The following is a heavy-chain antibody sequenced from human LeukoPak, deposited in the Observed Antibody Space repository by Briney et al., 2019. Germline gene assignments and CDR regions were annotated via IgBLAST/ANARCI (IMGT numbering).Heavy chain of an antibody. CDR3: ARDIVAAVVITRLYYYYGMDV. D-gene: IGHD3-22*01. Sequence: GGSLRLSCAASGFTFSSYSMNWVRQAPGKGLEWVSSISSSSSSYIYYADSVKGRFTISRDNAKNSLYLQMNSLRAEDTAVYYCARDIVAAVVITRLYYYYGMDVWGQGTTVTVSS. V-gene: IGHV3-21*01. J-gene: IGHJ6*02. CDR1: GFTFSSYS. CDR2: ISSSSSSYI.